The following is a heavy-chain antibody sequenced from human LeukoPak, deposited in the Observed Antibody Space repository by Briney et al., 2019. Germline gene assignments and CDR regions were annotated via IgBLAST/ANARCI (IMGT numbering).Heavy chain of an antibody. V-gene: IGHV4-39*01. D-gene: IGHD6-6*01. CDR1: GGSISSSSYY. J-gene: IGHJ4*02. CDR2: IYYSGST. Sequence: SDTLSLTCTVSGGSISSSSYYWGWIRQPPGKGLEWIGCIYYSGSTYYNPSLKSRVTISVDTSKNQFSLKLSSVTAADTAVYYCARQVGSGVAARGRLPKIFDYWGQGTLVTVSS. CDR3: ARQVGSGVAARGRLPKIFDY.